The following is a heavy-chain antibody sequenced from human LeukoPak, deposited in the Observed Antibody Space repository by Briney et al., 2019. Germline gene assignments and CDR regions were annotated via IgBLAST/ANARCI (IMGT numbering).Heavy chain of an antibody. CDR1: GGTFSSYA. Sequence: SVKVSCKASGGTFSSYAISWVRQAPGQGLEWMGGIIPIFGTANHAQKFQGRVTITTDESTSTAYMELSSLRSEDTAVYYCAREVSIAVAGYYFDYWGQGTLVTVSS. D-gene: IGHD6-19*01. CDR3: AREVSIAVAGYYFDY. V-gene: IGHV1-69*05. CDR2: IIPIFGTA. J-gene: IGHJ4*02.